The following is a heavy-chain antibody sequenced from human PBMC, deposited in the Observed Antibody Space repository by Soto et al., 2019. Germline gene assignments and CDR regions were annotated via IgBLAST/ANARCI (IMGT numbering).Heavy chain of an antibody. CDR1: GGSSSSSGGC. Sequence: SETLCLTWTVAGGSSSSSGGCWSWIRQPPGKGLEWIGSIYYSGSTNYNPSLKSRVTISVDTYKNPFSLKMSSVTAADTAVYYCARDGYILTGHYSRPDAFDIWGQGPMVTVSS. CDR3: ARDGYILTGHYSRPDAFDI. J-gene: IGHJ3*02. CDR2: IYYSGST. V-gene: IGHV4-39*07. D-gene: IGHD3-9*01.